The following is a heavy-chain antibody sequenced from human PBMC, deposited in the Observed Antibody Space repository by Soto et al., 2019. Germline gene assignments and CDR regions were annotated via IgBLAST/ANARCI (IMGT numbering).Heavy chain of an antibody. J-gene: IGHJ4*02. CDR3: ARPGPNYDYFNDY. D-gene: IGHD5-12*01. V-gene: IGHV3-11*01. CDR2: ISDSGRTT. CDR1: GFTFSDHY. Sequence: QVQLVESGGGLVKPGRSLRLSCVASGFTFSDHYMGWIRQAPGKGLEWVSYISDSGRTTYYADSVRGRFTISRDNAKNSLYLQMNSLRVEDTALYYCARPGPNYDYFNDYWGQGALVTVSS.